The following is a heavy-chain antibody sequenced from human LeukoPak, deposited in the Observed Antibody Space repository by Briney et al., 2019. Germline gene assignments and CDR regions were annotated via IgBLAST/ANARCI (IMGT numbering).Heavy chain of an antibody. V-gene: IGHV3-30*02. D-gene: IGHD2-2*01. CDR3: APTLGYCSSTSCYRGFDY. CDR1: GFTFSSYG. J-gene: IGHJ4*02. CDR2: IRYDGSNK. Sequence: GGSLRLSCAASGFTFSSYGMHWVRQAPGKGLGWVAFIRYDGSNKYYADSVKGRFTISRDNSKNTLYLQLNSLRAEDTAVYYCAPTLGYCSSTSCYRGFDYWGQGTLVTVSS.